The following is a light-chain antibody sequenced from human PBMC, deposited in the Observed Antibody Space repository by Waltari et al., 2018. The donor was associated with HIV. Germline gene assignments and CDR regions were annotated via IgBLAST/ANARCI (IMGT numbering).Light chain of an antibody. J-gene: IGKJ1*01. CDR3: QQYGSSFWT. V-gene: IGKV3-20*01. CDR1: ENVKSTY. CDR2: GSS. Sequence: DIVLTQSPGTLSLSPGERAALSCRASENVKSTYLAWYQQRPGQGPRLLMYGSSSRASGIAERFVGSGSGTDFTLNITRLEPEDFARYYCQQYGSSFWTFGQGTKVEMK.